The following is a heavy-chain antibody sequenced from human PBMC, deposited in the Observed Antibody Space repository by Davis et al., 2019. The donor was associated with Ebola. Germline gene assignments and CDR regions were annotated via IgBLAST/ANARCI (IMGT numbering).Heavy chain of an antibody. CDR3: AGSGGKLVLYYYGMDV. J-gene: IGHJ6*02. CDR2: INAGNGNT. D-gene: IGHD6-19*01. Sequence: AASVKVSCKASGYTFTGYSMHWVRQAPGQRLEWMGWINAGNGNTKYSQKFQGRVTITRDTSASTAYMGLSSLRSEDTAVHYCAGSGGKLVLYYYGMDVWGQGTTVTVSS. CDR1: GYTFTGYS. V-gene: IGHV1-3*01.